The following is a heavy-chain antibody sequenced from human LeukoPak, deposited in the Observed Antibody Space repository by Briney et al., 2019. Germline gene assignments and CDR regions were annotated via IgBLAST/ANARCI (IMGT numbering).Heavy chain of an antibody. CDR1: GYSFTSYW. V-gene: IGHV5-51*01. CDR2: IHPDDSDS. J-gene: IGHJ4*02. Sequence: GESLKISCKGSGYSFTSYWIGWVRQMPGKGLGWMGIIHPDDSDSRYSPSFQGQVSFSADKSINTAYLQWSSLKASDTAMYYCARLPYSGSYLAPFDYWGQGTLVTVSS. CDR3: ARLPYSGSYLAPFDY. D-gene: IGHD1-26*01.